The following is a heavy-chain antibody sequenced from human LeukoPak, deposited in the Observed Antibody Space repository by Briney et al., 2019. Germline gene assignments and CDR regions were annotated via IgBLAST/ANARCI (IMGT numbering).Heavy chain of an antibody. CDR1: GGSISSGGYY. J-gene: IGHJ4*02. CDR2: IYYSGST. V-gene: IGHV4-31*03. Sequence: SEILSLTCTVSGGSISSGGYYWSWVRQHPGKGLEWIGYIYYSGSTYYNPSLKSRVTISVDTSKNQFSLKLSSVTAADTAVYYCARDLDSSGFDYWGQGTLVTVSS. D-gene: IGHD3-22*01. CDR3: ARDLDSSGFDY.